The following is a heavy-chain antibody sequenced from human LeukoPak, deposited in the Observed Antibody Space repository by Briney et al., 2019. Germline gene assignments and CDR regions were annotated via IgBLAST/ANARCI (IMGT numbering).Heavy chain of an antibody. J-gene: IGHJ5*02. Sequence: GGSLRLSCAASGFTFSDYYMSWIRQAPGKGLEWVSYISSSGSTIYYADSVKGRFTIPRDNAKNSLYLQMNSLRAEDTAVYYCAREATVTTSSWFDPWGQGTLVTVSS. V-gene: IGHV3-11*01. CDR1: GFTFSDYY. CDR2: ISSSGSTI. D-gene: IGHD4-17*01. CDR3: AREATVTTSSWFDP.